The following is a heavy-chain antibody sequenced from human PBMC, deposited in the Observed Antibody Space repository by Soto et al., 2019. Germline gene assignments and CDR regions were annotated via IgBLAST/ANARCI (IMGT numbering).Heavy chain of an antibody. V-gene: IGHV4-30-4*01. CDR2: IYNSGSP. CDR3: ARSQRGHSYGPFDF. Sequence: PSETLSLTCTISGGSISSGDYYWNWIRQPPGKGLEWIGYIYNSGSPYYNPSLKTRVTISADTSKNQFSLKLTSVAAADTAVYFCARSQRGHSYGPFDFWGQGTLVTVSS. D-gene: IGHD5-12*01. J-gene: IGHJ4*02. CDR1: GGSISSGDYY.